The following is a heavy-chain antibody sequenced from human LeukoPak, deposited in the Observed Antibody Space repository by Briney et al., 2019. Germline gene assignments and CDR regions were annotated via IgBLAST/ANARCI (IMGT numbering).Heavy chain of an antibody. CDR2: ISSSSSYI. CDR1: GFTFSSYS. Sequence: GGSLRLPCAASGFTFSSYSMNWVRQAPGKGLEWVSSISSSSSYIYYADSVKGRFTISRDNAKNSLYLQMNSLRAEDTAVYYCAREYGPTYIDYWGQGTLVTVSS. CDR3: AREYGPTYIDY. D-gene: IGHD4-11*01. V-gene: IGHV3-21*01. J-gene: IGHJ4*02.